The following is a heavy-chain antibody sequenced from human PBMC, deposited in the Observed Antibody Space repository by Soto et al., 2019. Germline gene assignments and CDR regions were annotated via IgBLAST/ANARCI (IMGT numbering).Heavy chain of an antibody. Sequence: EVQLVESGGGLVQPGGSLRLSCAASGFTVSSNYMSWVRQAPGKGLEWVSLIYSGGNTHYADSVKCRFTISRDDSKNTLYLQMSSLGGEDTAVYYCARLDVWGQGTTVTVSS. CDR1: GFTVSSNY. CDR3: ARLDV. CDR2: IYSGGNT. J-gene: IGHJ6*02. V-gene: IGHV3-66*01.